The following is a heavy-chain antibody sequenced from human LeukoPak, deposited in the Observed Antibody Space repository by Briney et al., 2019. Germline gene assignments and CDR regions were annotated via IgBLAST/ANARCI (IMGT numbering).Heavy chain of an antibody. J-gene: IGHJ6*03. CDR1: GYTFTTYG. CDR3: ARDFAISSDWRHSNYMDV. D-gene: IGHD6-25*01. V-gene: IGHV1-18*01. CDR2: ISSYNGNT. Sequence: GASVKVSCKASGYTFTTYGITWVRQAPGQGLEWMGWISSYNGNTNYAQTLQGRVTMTTETSTSTAYMELSRLRSDDTAVYYCARDFAISSDWRHSNYMDVWGKGTTVTVSS.